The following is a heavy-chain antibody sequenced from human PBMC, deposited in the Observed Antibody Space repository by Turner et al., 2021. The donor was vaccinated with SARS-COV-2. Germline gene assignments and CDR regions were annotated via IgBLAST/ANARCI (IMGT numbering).Heavy chain of an antibody. CDR2: ISWNSGSI. J-gene: IGHJ4*02. D-gene: IGHD6-6*01. V-gene: IGHV3-9*01. CDR3: AKDRGGEQLVRLFDY. Sequence: EVQLVESGGGLAQPGRSLRLSCAASGFTFDDYAMHWVRQAPGKGLEWVSGISWNSGSIGYADSVKGRFTISRDNAKNSLYLQMNSLRAEDTALYYCAKDRGGEQLVRLFDYWGQGTLVTVSS. CDR1: GFTFDDYA.